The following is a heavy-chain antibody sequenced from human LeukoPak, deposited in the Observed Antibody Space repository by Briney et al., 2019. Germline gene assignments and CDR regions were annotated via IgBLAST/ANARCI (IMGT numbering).Heavy chain of an antibody. V-gene: IGHV4-34*01. J-gene: IGHJ4*02. CDR1: GGSFSGYY. Sequence: PSETLSLTCAVYGGSFSGYYWSWIRPSPGKGLEWIGEINHSGSTNYKPSLKSRVTISEDRSKSQFNLKLSSVTAADTAVYYCARVNFVKDSQAFDYWGQGTLVTVSS. CDR2: INHSGST. CDR3: ARVNFVKDSQAFDY. D-gene: IGHD3-9*01.